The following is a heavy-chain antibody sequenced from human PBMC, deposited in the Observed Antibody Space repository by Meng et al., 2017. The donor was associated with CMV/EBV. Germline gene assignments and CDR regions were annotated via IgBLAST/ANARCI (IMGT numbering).Heavy chain of an antibody. J-gene: IGHJ4*02. CDR3: ARPKQEAPNWIVGAYYFDY. CDR2: ISYDGNNK. V-gene: IGHV3-30-3*01. CDR1: GFTFNDYA. D-gene: IGHD1-26*01. Sequence: GESLKISCAASGFTFNDYAMHWVRQAPGKGLEWVAVISYDGNNKYYADLVKGRFTISRDNSKNTLNLQMNSLRAEDTAVYYCARPKQEAPNWIVGAYYFDYWGRGTLVTVSS.